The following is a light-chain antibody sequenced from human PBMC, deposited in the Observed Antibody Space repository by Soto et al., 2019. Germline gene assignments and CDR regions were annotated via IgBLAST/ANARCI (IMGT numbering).Light chain of an antibody. Sequence: QSALTQPASVSGSPGQSITISCTGTSSDVGGYHYVSWYQQLPGKAPKLMIYEVTKRPSGVSNRFSGSKSDNTASLTISGLQAEDEADYYCSAYTTRSAVFGTGTNVTVL. CDR2: EVT. J-gene: IGLJ1*01. CDR3: SAYTTRSAV. CDR1: SSDVGGYHY. V-gene: IGLV2-14*01.